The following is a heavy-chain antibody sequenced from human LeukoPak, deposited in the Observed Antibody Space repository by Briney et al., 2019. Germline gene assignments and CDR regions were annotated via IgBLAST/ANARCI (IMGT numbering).Heavy chain of an antibody. CDR1: GFTFSDYY. CDR3: ARDAITYYYGSVGFYYYYYYMDV. V-gene: IGHV3-11*04. D-gene: IGHD3-10*01. J-gene: IGHJ6*03. Sequence: GGSLRLSCAASGFTFSDYYMSWTRQAPGKGLEWVSYISSSGSTIYYADSVKGRFTISRDNAKNSLYLQMNSLRAEDTAVYYCARDAITYYYGSVGFYYYYYYMDVWGKGTTVTVSS. CDR2: ISSSGSTI.